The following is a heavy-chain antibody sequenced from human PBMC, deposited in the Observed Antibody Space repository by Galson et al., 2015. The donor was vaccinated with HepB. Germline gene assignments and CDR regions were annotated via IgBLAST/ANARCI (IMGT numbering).Heavy chain of an antibody. V-gene: IGHV3-30*18. CDR3: AKDRWIQLWMPPYPPDFDY. CDR1: GFTFTNYG. Sequence: SLRLSCAASGFTFTNYGTHWVRQAPGKGPEWVAIISYDGSKKYYADPVKGRFTISRDQSKNTLYLQMNSLRAEDTAVYYCAKDRWIQLWMPPYPPDFDYWGQGTLVTVSS. D-gene: IGHD5-18*01. J-gene: IGHJ4*02. CDR2: ISYDGSKK.